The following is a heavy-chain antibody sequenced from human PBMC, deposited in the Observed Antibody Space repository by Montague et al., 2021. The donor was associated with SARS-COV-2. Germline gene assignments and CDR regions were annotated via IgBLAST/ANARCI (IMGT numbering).Heavy chain of an antibody. D-gene: IGHD3-10*01. CDR3: ARGVQYMVRGFIRYYDYAMDV. V-gene: IGHV3-13*01. Sequence: SLRLSCAASGFTFSSYDMHWVRQATGKGLEWVSAIGTAGDTYYPGSVKGRFTISRENAKNSLYLQMNSLRAGDTAVYYCARGVQYMVRGFIRYYDYAMDVWGQGTTVTVSS. CDR1: GFTFSSYD. CDR2: IGTAGDT. J-gene: IGHJ6*02.